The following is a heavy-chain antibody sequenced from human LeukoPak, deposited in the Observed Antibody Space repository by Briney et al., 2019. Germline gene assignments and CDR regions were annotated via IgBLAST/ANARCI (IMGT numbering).Heavy chain of an antibody. D-gene: IGHD1-26*01. V-gene: IGHV1-2*04. J-gene: IGHJ4*02. CDR1: GYTFTGYY. CDR3: ARQTENSGSHPPPFDY. Sequence: ASVKVSCKASGYTFTGYYMHWVRQAPGQGLEWMGWINPNSGGTNYAQKFQGWVTMTRDTSISTAYMELSRLRSDDTAVYYCARQTENSGSHPPPFDYWGQGTLVTVSS. CDR2: INPNSGGT.